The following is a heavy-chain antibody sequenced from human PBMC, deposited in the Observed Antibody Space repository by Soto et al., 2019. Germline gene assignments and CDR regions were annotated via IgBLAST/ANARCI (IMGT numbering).Heavy chain of an antibody. Sequence: GGSLRLSCVTSGFTFSTYAMSWVRQAPGKGLEWVSTISNGDSTYYADSVKGRFTISRDNSRNTLYLQMSSLRVEDTAIYYCAKAPGRIAAAAPIDYFDYWGQGTLVTVSS. D-gene: IGHD6-13*01. CDR1: GFTFSTYA. V-gene: IGHV3-23*01. J-gene: IGHJ4*02. CDR2: ISNGDST. CDR3: AKAPGRIAAAAPIDYFDY.